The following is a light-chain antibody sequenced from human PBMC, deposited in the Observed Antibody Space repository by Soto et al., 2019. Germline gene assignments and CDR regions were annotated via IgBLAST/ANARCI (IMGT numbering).Light chain of an antibody. Sequence: QSVLTQPASVSGSPGQSITISCTGTSSDVGGYAYVSWYQQHPGKAPRLMIYKASNRPSGVSHRFSGSRSGNTPSLTISGLQAEDEADYYCSSYTSGSTLYVFGTGTKVTVL. CDR2: KAS. J-gene: IGLJ1*01. CDR3: SSYTSGSTLYV. V-gene: IGLV2-14*01. CDR1: SSDVGGYAY.